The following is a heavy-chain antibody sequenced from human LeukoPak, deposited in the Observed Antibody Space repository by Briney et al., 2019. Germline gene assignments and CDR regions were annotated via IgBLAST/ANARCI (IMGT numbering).Heavy chain of an antibody. D-gene: IGHD6-13*01. Sequence: GGSLRLSCAASGFTFGSYGMHWVRQAPGKGLEWVAVIWYDGSNKYYADSVKGRFTISRDNSKNTLYLQMNSLRAEDTAVYYCARGHSSSGHFDYWGQGTLVTVSS. CDR3: ARGHSSSGHFDY. J-gene: IGHJ4*02. CDR2: IWYDGSNK. V-gene: IGHV3-33*01. CDR1: GFTFGSYG.